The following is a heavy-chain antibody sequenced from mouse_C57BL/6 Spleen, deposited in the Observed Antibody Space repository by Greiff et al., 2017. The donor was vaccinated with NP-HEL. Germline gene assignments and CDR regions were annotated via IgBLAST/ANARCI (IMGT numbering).Heavy chain of an antibody. J-gene: IGHJ1*03. V-gene: IGHV1-50*01. CDR3: ARSGDYDGLWYFDV. CDR2: IDPSDSYT. CDR1: GYTFTSYW. D-gene: IGHD2-4*01. Sequence: QVQLQQPGAELVKPGASVKLSCKASGYTFTSYWMQWVNQRPGQGLEWIGEIDPSDSYTNYNQKFKGKATLTVDTSSSTAYMQLSSLTSEDSAVYYCARSGDYDGLWYFDVWGTGTTVTVSS.